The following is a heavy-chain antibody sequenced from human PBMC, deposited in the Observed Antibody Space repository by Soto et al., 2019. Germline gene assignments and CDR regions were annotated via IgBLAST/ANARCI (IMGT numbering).Heavy chain of an antibody. J-gene: IGHJ2*01. Sequence: EVQLVESGGGLVQPGGSLRLSCAASGFTFSTYWMTGVRQAPGKGLEWVANINLDGSEKYYVDSVKGRFSISRDNVKNSLYLQLNSLRAEDTALYYCARARIDLWGRGTLVTVSS. CDR2: INLDGSEK. V-gene: IGHV3-7*01. CDR3: ARARIDL. CDR1: GFTFSTYW.